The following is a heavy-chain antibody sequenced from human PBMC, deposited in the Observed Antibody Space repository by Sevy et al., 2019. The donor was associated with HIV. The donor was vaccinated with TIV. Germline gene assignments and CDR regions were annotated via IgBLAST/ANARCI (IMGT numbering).Heavy chain of an antibody. CDR3: ARGDGGITGTTGGAFDI. V-gene: IGHV3-30-3*01. Sequence: GGSLRLSCAASGFTFSSYAMHWVRQAPGKGLEWVVVISYDGSNKYYADSVKDRFTISRDNSKNTLYLQMNSLRAEDTAVYYCARGDGGITGTTGGAFDIWGQGTMVTVSS. D-gene: IGHD1-20*01. CDR1: GFTFSSYA. J-gene: IGHJ3*02. CDR2: ISYDGSNK.